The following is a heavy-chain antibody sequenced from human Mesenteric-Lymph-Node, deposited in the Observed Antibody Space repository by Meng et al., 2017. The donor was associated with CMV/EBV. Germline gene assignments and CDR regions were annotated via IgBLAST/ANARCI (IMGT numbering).Heavy chain of an antibody. CDR2: IIPIFGTT. Sequence: SVKVSCKFSGGTFRSYAITWVRQAPGQGLEWMGGIIPIFGTTNYAQNFQGRVTITTDESTSTAYMDLSSLRSEDTAIYYCAREIEDYYDTTGYFDCWGQGTLVTVSS. CDR3: AREIEDYYDTTGYFDC. D-gene: IGHD3-22*01. J-gene: IGHJ4*02. V-gene: IGHV1-69*05. CDR1: GGTFRSYA.